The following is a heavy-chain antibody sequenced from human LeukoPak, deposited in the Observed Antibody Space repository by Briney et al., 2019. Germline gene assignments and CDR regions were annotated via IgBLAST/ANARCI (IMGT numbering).Heavy chain of an antibody. CDR3: ARGCKPPYKAAAGLKRYYYYMDV. J-gene: IGHJ6*03. CDR1: NYSISSGYY. Sequence: SETLSLTCTVSNYSISSGYYWAWIRQPPGKGLEWIGNIYHSGNTYYNPSLKSRVSLSVDTSENQFSLKLSSVTAADTAVYYCARGCKPPYKAAAGLKRYYYYMDVWGKGTTVTVSS. D-gene: IGHD6-13*01. CDR2: IYHSGNT. V-gene: IGHV4-38-2*02.